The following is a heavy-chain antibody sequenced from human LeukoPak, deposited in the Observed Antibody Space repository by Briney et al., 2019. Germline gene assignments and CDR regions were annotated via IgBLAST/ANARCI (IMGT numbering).Heavy chain of an antibody. CDR2: ISYSGST. Sequence: SETLPLTCTVSGGSISSDHWTWIRQPPGKGLEWIARISYSGSTNYNPSLKSRVTISLDSSKNQFSLRLSSVTPADTAAYYCASLPIDSSTGTFGWFDPWGQGTLVTVSS. V-gene: IGHV4-59*01. D-gene: IGHD1-14*01. CDR3: ASLPIDSSTGTFGWFDP. CDR1: GGSISSDH. J-gene: IGHJ5*02.